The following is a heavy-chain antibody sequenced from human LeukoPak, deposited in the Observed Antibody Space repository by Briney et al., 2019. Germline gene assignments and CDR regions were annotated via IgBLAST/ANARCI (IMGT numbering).Heavy chain of an antibody. CDR1: GYTFTSYY. Sequence: ASVKVSCKASGYTFTSYYMHWVRQAPGQGLEWMGIINPSGGGTSYAQKFQGRVTMTRDTSTSTVYMELSSLRSEDTAVYYCAKREAVAGKAGSFDYWGQGTLVTVSS. CDR2: INPSGGGT. J-gene: IGHJ4*02. V-gene: IGHV1-46*01. D-gene: IGHD6-19*01. CDR3: AKREAVAGKAGSFDY.